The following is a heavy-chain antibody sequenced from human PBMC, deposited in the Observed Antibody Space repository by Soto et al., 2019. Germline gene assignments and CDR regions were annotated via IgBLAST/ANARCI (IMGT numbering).Heavy chain of an antibody. CDR3: ARGFTTGATLEGFDY. D-gene: IGHD1-1*01. CDR1: GATFSGSA. J-gene: IGHJ4*02. Sequence: SGKVSCKACGATFSGSAFSWVRQAPGQGLEWMGGITPTLGTTNYAQHLQGRVTITADEYTATSFMELTSLTSADTAIYYCARGFTTGATLEGFDYWGQGTLVTVSS. V-gene: IGHV1-69*13. CDR2: ITPTLGTT.